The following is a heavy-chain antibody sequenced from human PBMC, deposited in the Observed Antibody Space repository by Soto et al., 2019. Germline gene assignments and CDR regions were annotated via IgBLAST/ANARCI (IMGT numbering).Heavy chain of an antibody. CDR2: IIPIFGTA. CDR1: GGTFSSYA. D-gene: IGHD3-22*01. CDR3: ARDTGFYDSSGYDPLRDGMDV. Sequence: SVKVSCKASGGTFSSYAISWVRQAPGQGLEWMGGIIPIFGTANYAQKFQGRVTITADESTSTAYMELSSLRSEDTAVYYCARDTGFYDSSGYDPLRDGMDVWGQGTMVTVSS. J-gene: IGHJ6*02. V-gene: IGHV1-69*13.